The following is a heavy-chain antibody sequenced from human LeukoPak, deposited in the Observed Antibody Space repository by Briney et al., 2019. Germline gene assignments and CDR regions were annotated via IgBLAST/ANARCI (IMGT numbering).Heavy chain of an antibody. J-gene: IGHJ4*02. V-gene: IGHV3-30*03. D-gene: IGHD3-3*01. Sequence: GSLRLSCAASGFTFSSYGMHWVRQAPGKGLEWVAVISYDGSNKYYADSVKGRFTISRDNSKSTLYLQMNSLRAEDTAVYYCARWRDYFDYWGQGTLVTVSS. CDR1: GFTFSSYG. CDR2: ISYDGSNK. CDR3: ARWRDYFDY.